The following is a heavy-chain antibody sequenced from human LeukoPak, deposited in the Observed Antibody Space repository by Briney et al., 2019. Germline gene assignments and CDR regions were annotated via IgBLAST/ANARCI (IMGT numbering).Heavy chain of an antibody. D-gene: IGHD6-13*01. CDR2: ISAYNGST. CDR1: GYTSTSYG. Sequence: ASVKVSCKASGYTSTSYGISWVRQAPGQGLEWMGWISAYNGSTNYAQKLQGRVTMTTDTSTSTAYMELRSLRSDDTAVYYCARDSRIIAAAGIPAYWGQGTLVTVSS. CDR3: ARDSRIIAAAGIPAY. V-gene: IGHV1-18*01. J-gene: IGHJ4*02.